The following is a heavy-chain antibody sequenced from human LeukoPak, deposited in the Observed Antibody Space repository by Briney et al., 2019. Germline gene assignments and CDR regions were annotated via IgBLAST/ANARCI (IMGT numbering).Heavy chain of an antibody. CDR2: ISWNSGSI. CDR3: ARGPPRLGFDF. V-gene: IGHV3-9*01. Sequence: GGSLRLSCAASGFTFDDYAMHWVRQAPGKGLEWVSGISWNSGSIGYADSVKGRFTISRDNAKNSLYLQMNSLRAEDTAVYYCARGPPRLGFDFWGQGTLVTVSS. CDR1: GFTFDDYA. D-gene: IGHD4-11*01. J-gene: IGHJ4*02.